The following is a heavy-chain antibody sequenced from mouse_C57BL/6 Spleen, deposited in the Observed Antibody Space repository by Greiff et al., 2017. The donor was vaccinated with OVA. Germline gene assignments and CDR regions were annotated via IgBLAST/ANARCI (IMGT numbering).Heavy chain of an antibody. Sequence: QVQLKQSGAELVRPGSSVKLSCKASGYTFTSYWMHWVKQRPIQGLEWIGNIDPSDSETHYNQKFKDKATMTIDKSSSTAYMQVSRLTSEDSAVYYCARLGYFDVWGTGTTVTVSS. CDR1: GYTFTSYW. J-gene: IGHJ1*03. CDR3: ARLGYFDV. CDR2: IDPSDSET. V-gene: IGHV1-52*01.